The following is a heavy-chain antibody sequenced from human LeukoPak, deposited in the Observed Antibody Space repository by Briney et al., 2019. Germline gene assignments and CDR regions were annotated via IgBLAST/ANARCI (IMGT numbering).Heavy chain of an antibody. D-gene: IGHD3-9*01. CDR2: IYSGGST. CDR3: ARAIYYDILTGYHDY. J-gene: IGHJ4*02. CDR1: GFTVSSNY. V-gene: IGHV3-66*02. Sequence: GGSLRLSCAASGFTVSSNYMSWVRQAPGKGLEWVSVIYSGGSTYYADSVKGRFTISRDNSKNTLYLQMNSLRAEDTAVYYCARAIYYDILTGYHDYWGQGTLVTVSS.